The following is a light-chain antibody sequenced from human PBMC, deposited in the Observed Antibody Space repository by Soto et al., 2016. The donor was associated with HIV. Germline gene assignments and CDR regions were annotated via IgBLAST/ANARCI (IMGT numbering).Light chain of an antibody. V-gene: IGKV1-9*01. CDR2: AAS. CDR3: QQLNSYHTWT. CDR1: QDISSY. J-gene: IGKJ1*01. Sequence: DIQLTQSPSFLSVSVGDRVTITCRASQDISSYLAWYQQKPGKAPKLLIYAASTLQSGVPSKFSGSGSGTEFTLTISSLQPEDFATYSCQQLNSYHTWTFGQGTKVEIK.